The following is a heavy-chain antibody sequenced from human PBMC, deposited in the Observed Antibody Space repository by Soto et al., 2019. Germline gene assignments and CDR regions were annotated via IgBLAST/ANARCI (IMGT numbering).Heavy chain of an antibody. Sequence: GGSLRLSCAASGFTFSSYWMSWVRQAPGKGLEWVANVKQDGSEKYYVDSVKGRFTISRDNAKNSLYLQMNSLRAEDTAVYYCARERIAARYYYYYYGMDVWGQGTTVTVSS. V-gene: IGHV3-7*01. J-gene: IGHJ6*02. CDR3: ARERIAARYYYYYYGMDV. CDR1: GFTFSSYW. CDR2: VKQDGSEK. D-gene: IGHD6-13*01.